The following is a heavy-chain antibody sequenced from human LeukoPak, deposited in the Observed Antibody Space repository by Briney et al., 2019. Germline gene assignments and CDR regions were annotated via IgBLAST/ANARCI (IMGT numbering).Heavy chain of an antibody. Sequence: GSLRLSCAASGFTFSSYAMSWVRQAPGKGLEWVAVISYDGPNKYYADSVKGRFTISRDDSKSTLYLQMNSLRPEDTAVYYCAKEKLPSGYSFLTDYWGQGTLVTVSS. D-gene: IGHD5-18*01. CDR3: AKEKLPSGYSFLTDY. CDR2: ISYDGPNK. CDR1: GFTFSSYA. J-gene: IGHJ4*02. V-gene: IGHV3-30*18.